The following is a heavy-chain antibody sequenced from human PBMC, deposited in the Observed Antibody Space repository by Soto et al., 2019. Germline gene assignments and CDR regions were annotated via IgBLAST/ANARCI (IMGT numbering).Heavy chain of an antibody. J-gene: IGHJ4*02. CDR3: ARSVSGAVLDY. V-gene: IGHV3-30-3*01. CDR2: ISYDGSNK. CDR1: GFTFSSYA. Sequence: GGSLRLSCAASGFTFSSYAMHWVRQAPGKGLEWVAVISYDGSNKYYADSVKGRFTISRDNSKNTLYLQMNSLRAEDTAVYYCARSVSGAVLDYWGQGTLVTVSS. D-gene: IGHD1-20*01.